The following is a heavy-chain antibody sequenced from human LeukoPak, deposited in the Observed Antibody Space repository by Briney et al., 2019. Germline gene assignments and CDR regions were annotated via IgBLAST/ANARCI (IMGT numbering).Heavy chain of an antibody. CDR1: GFTFSDYA. CDR2: ISWNSGSI. D-gene: IGHD3-22*01. Sequence: PGGSLRLSCAASGFTFSDYAMHWVRQAPGKGLEWVSGISWNSGSIGYADSVKGRFTISRDNAKNSLYLQMNSLRAEDMALYYCAKDMGSSGYYWGFDYWGQGTLVTVSS. V-gene: IGHV3-9*03. CDR3: AKDMGSSGYYWGFDY. J-gene: IGHJ4*02.